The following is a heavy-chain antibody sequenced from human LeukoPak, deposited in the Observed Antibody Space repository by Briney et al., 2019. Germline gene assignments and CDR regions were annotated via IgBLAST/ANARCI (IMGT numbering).Heavy chain of an antibody. CDR2: IYYSGST. D-gene: IGHD5-18*01. J-gene: IGHJ4*02. CDR3: ARVDTASLFDY. Sequence: SQTLSLTCTVSGDSISSGGYYWSWIRRHPGKGLEWIGYIYYSGSTYYTPSLKSRVTISVDTSKNQFSLKLSSVTAADTAVYYCARVDTASLFDYWGQGTLVTVSS. CDR1: GDSISSGGYY. V-gene: IGHV4-31*03.